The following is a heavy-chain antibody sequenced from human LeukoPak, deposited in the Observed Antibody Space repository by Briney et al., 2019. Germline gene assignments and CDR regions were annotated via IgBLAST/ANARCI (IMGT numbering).Heavy chain of an antibody. CDR1: GFTFRTYG. CDR2: ISYDGSDK. Sequence: PGGSLRLSCAASGFTFRTYGMHWVRQAPGKGLEWVAVISYDGSDKYYADSVKGRFTVSRDNSKDMLYLQMNSLRTEDTAIYFCAKDAAKELDSWGQGTLVTVSS. V-gene: IGHV3-30*19. J-gene: IGHJ4*02. CDR3: AKDAAKELDS.